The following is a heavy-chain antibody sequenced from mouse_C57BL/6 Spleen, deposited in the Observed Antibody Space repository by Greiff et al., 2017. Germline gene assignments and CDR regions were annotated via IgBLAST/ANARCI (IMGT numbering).Heavy chain of an antibody. Sequence: QVQLQQPGAELVKPGASVKLSCKASGYTFTSYWLHWVKQRPGLGLEWIGRIDPNSGGTKYNEKFKSKATLTVDKPSSTAYMQLSSLASEDSAVYYCARVSNWPYAMDYWGQGTSVTVSS. J-gene: IGHJ4*01. D-gene: IGHD2-5*01. CDR3: ARVSNWPYAMDY. CDR2: IDPNSGGT. V-gene: IGHV1-72*01. CDR1: GYTFTSYW.